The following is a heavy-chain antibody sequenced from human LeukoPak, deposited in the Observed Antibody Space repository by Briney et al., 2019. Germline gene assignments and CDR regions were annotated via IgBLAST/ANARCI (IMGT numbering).Heavy chain of an antibody. J-gene: IGHJ3*02. V-gene: IGHV4-30-4*08. CDR3: ARDIAAAAFDAFDI. D-gene: IGHD6-13*01. Sequence: PSQTLSLTCTVSGGSISSGDYYWSWIRQPPGKGLEWIGYIYYSGSTYYNPSLKSRVTISVDTSKNQFSLKLSSVTAADTAVYYCARDIAAAAFDAFDIWGQGTMVTVSS. CDR2: IYYSGST. CDR1: GGSISSGDYY.